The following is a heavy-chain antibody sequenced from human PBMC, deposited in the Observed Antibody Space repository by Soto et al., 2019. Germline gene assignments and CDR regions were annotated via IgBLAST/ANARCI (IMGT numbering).Heavy chain of an antibody. CDR3: AREGPAPYSYYGMDV. V-gene: IGHV1-18*01. CDR2: SSAYNGNT. CDR1: GYSFPTYG. Sequence: QVQLVQSGGEVKKPGASVKVSCKTSGYSFPTYGISWVRQAPGQGLEWMGWSSAYNGNTNYAQKLQDRVTMTTDTSTSTAYMELRSLRSDDTAVYYCAREGPAPYSYYGMDVWGQGSTVTVSS. J-gene: IGHJ6*02.